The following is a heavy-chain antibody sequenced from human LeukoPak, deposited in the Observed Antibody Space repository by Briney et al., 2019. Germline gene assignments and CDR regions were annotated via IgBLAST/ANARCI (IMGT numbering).Heavy chain of an antibody. CDR1: GGTFSSYA. V-gene: IGHV1-69*13. CDR3: ARLVYDSSGYYSYYYYGMDV. D-gene: IGHD3-22*01. Sequence: ASVKVSCKASGGTFSSYAISWVRQAPGQGLEWMGGIIPIFGTANYAQKFQGRVTITADESTSTAYMELCSLRSEDTAVYYCARLVYDSSGYYSYYYYGMDVWGQGTTVTVSS. J-gene: IGHJ6*02. CDR2: IIPIFGTA.